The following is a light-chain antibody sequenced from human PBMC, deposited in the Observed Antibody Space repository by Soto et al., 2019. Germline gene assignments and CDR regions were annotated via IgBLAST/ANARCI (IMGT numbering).Light chain of an antibody. V-gene: IGKV3-20*01. CDR3: QQYGSSPRT. CDR1: QSVSSSY. J-gene: IGKJ1*01. CDR2: GAS. Sequence: EIVLTQSPGTLSLSPGERATLSCRSSQSVSSSYLAWYQQKPGQAPRLLLYGASSRATGIPDRFSVSGSGTDFFHTISRMKHEDITKYYCQQYGSSPRTFGKGTKVEIK.